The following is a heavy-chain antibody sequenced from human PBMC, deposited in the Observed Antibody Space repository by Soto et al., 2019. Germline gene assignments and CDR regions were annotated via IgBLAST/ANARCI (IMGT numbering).Heavy chain of an antibody. CDR3: ARTFNGYPDC. CDR1: GFSLTTGGMC. V-gene: IGHV2-70*13. Sequence: SGPTLVNPTQTLTLTCPFSGFSLTTGGMCVSWIRQPPGEALEWLALIDWDDDKYYSTSLKTRLTISKDTSKNQVVLTMTNMDPVYTATYYGARTFNGYPDCWGQGTLVTVSS. J-gene: IGHJ4*02. D-gene: IGHD5-18*01. CDR2: IDWDDDK.